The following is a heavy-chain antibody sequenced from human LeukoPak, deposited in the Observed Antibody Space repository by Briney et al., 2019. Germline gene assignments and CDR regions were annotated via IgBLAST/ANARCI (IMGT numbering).Heavy chain of an antibody. Sequence: ASVKVSCKASGYTLTGYYIHWVRQAPGQGLEWMGWSNPNSGGTNYAQKLQGRVTMTTDTSTSTAYMELRSLRSDDTAVYYCARDLLIVVVPAATSGGRYYYYYGMDVWGQGTTVTVSS. CDR2: SNPNSGGT. D-gene: IGHD2-2*01. J-gene: IGHJ6*02. CDR3: ARDLLIVVVPAATSGGRYYYYYGMDV. CDR1: GYTLTGYY. V-gene: IGHV1-2*02.